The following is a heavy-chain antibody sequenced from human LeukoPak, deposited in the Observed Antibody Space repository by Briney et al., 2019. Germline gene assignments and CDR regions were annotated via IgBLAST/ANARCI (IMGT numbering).Heavy chain of an antibody. Sequence: SETLSLTCTVSGGSISSYYWSWIRQPPGKGLEWIGYIYYSGSTNYNPSLKSRVTISVDTSKNQFSLKLSSVTAADTAVYYCARHGYSGYEGVSINWFDPWGQGTLVTVSS. J-gene: IGHJ5*02. V-gene: IGHV4-59*08. CDR2: IYYSGST. CDR3: ARHGYSGYEGVSINWFDP. D-gene: IGHD5-12*01. CDR1: GGSISSYY.